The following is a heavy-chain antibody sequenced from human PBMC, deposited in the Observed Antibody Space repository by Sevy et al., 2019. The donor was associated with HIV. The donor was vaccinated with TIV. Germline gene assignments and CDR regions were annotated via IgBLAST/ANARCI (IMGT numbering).Heavy chain of an antibody. V-gene: IGHV1-18*01. CDR2: ISTYNGNT. J-gene: IGHJ3*02. CDR3: ARVVPAAITGSDAFDI. CDR1: GYTFDSYG. D-gene: IGHD2-2*02. Sequence: ASVKVSCKASGYTFDSYGITWVRQAPGQGLEWMGWISTYNGNTNYAQKLQGRVTMTTDTSTSTAYMELRSLRSDDTAVYYCARVVPAAITGSDAFDIWGQGTMVTVSS.